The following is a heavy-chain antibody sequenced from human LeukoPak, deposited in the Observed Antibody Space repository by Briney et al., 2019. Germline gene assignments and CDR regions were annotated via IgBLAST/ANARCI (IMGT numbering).Heavy chain of an antibody. CDR2: IYGDNAA. J-gene: IGHJ4*01. Sequence: PRGSLRLSCAASAITVTTNYMTWIRQAPGKGLEWVSLIYGDNAAYYAESVRGRFIISRDSLKNTVFLQMNSLRAEDTAVYYCVSSTGQQFIPYDYWGHGTHVTVS. CDR3: VSSTGQQFIPYDY. CDR1: AITVTTNY. D-gene: IGHD6-13*01. V-gene: IGHV3-66*02.